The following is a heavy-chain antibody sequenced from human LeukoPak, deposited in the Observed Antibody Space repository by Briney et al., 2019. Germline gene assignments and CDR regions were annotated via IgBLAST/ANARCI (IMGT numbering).Heavy chain of an antibody. CDR3: ATGLTMLRGVIKY. Sequence: SGGSLRLSCAASGFTFSSYEMNWVRQAPGKGLEWVSYISSSGNTMYYADSVKGRFTISGDNAKNSLYLQMSSLRAEDTAVYDCATGLTMLRGVIKYWGQGTLVTVSS. J-gene: IGHJ4*02. CDR2: ISSSGNTM. D-gene: IGHD3-10*01. CDR1: GFTFSSYE. V-gene: IGHV3-48*03.